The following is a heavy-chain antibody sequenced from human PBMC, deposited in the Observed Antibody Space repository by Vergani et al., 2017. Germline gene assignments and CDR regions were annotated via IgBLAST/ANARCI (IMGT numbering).Heavy chain of an antibody. V-gene: IGHV3-9*01. CDR2: ISWNSGSI. CDR3: AANYGDCPAHFDY. D-gene: IGHD4-17*01. CDR1: GFTFDDYA. Sequence: EVQLVESGGGLVQPGRSLRLSCAASGFTFDDYAMHWVRQAPGKGLEWVSGISWNSGSIGYADSVKGRFTISRDNAKNSLYLQMNSLRAEDTALYYCAANYGDCPAHFDYWGQGTLVTVSS. J-gene: IGHJ4*02.